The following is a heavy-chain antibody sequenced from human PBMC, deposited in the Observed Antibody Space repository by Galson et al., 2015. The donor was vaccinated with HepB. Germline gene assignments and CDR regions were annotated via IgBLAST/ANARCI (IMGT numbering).Heavy chain of an antibody. V-gene: IGHV3-15*01. J-gene: IGHJ4*02. CDR2: IKSKTDGGTT. D-gene: IGHD3-10*01. CDR1: GFTFSNAW. CDR3: TTVYTVRPGG. Sequence: SLRLSCAASGFTFSNAWMSWVRQAPGKGLEWVGRIKSKTDGGTTDYAAPVKGRFTISRADSKNTLYMQMNSLKTEDTAVCYCTTVYTVRPGGWGQGTLVTVSS.